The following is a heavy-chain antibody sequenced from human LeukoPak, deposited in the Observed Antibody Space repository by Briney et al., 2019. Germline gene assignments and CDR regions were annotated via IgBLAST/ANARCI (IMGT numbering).Heavy chain of an antibody. D-gene: IGHD2-2*02. CDR2: ISYDGSNK. V-gene: IGHV3-30-3*01. Sequence: TGGSLRLSCAGSGFTLSNYAMSWVRQAPGKGLEWVAVISYDGSNKYYADSVKGRFTISRDNSKNTLYLQMNSLRAEDTAVYYCARGDKLGYCSSTSCYTPDYWGQGTLVTVSS. CDR3: ARGDKLGYCSSTSCYTPDY. J-gene: IGHJ4*02. CDR1: GFTLSNYA.